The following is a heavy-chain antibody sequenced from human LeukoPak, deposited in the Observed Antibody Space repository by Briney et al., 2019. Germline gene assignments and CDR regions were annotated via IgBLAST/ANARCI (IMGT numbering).Heavy chain of an antibody. Sequence: PGGSLRLSCAIPGFSISDYGVNWVRRAPGKGLEWLSHSNSNGGVISYADSVKGRFTISRDTAKNSLYPQMNSLRVEDTAIYYCARDPDGDYDFDYWGQGTLVTVSS. CDR1: GFSISDYG. V-gene: IGHV3-48*01. CDR2: SNSNGGVI. CDR3: ARDPDGDYDFDY. J-gene: IGHJ4*02. D-gene: IGHD4-17*01.